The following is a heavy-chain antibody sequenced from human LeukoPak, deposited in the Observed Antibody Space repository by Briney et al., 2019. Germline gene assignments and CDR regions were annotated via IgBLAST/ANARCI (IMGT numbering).Heavy chain of an antibody. CDR1: GYTVTSYD. J-gene: IGHJ5*02. CDR3: ARGEGNWFDP. Sequence: GASVKVSGKASGYTVTSYDINSVRRATGQRREWMGWMNPNSGYTGYAQKFQGRVTITRDTSISTAYMELRSLRSDDTAVYYCARGEGNWFDPWGKGTLVTVSS. CDR2: MNPNSGYT. V-gene: IGHV1-8*01.